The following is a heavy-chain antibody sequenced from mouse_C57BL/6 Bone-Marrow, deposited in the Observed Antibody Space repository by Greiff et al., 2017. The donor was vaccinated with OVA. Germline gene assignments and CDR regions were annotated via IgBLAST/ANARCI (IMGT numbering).Heavy chain of an antibody. V-gene: IGHV1-61*01. D-gene: IGHD1-1*01. Sequence: VQLQQSGAELVRPGSSVKLSCKSSGYTFTSYWMDWVKQRPGQGLEWIGNIYPSDSETHYNQKFKDKATLTVDKSSSTAYMQLSSLTSEDSAVYYCASSALRRSFDYWGQGTTLTVSS. CDR2: IYPSDSET. CDR3: ASSALRRSFDY. CDR1: GYTFTSYW. J-gene: IGHJ2*01.